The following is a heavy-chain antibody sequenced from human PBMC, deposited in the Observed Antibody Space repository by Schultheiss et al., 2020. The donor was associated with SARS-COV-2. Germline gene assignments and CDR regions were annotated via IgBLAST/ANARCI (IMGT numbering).Heavy chain of an antibody. CDR2: INHSGST. J-gene: IGHJ4*02. Sequence: SETLSLTCAVYGGSFSGYYWSWIRQPPGKGLEWIGEINHSGSTNYNPSLKSRVTISVDTSKNQFSLKLSSVTAADTAVYYCARTIKRITIFGVVIPHFDYWGQGTLVTVSS. CDR1: GGSFSGYY. CDR3: ARTIKRITIFGVVIPHFDY. D-gene: IGHD3-3*01. V-gene: IGHV4-34*01.